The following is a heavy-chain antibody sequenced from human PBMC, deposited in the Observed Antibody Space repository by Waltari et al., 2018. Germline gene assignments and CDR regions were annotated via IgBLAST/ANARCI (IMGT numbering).Heavy chain of an antibody. CDR2: INHSGST. V-gene: IGHV4-34*01. CDR3: ARVLGYCSSTSCWAYYFDY. CDR1: GGSFSGYY. D-gene: IGHD2-2*01. J-gene: IGHJ4*02. Sequence: QVQLQQWGAGLLKPSETLSLTCAVYGGSFSGYYWSWIRQPPGKGLEWIGEINHSGSTNYNPSLKSRVTISVDTSKNQFSLKLSSVTAADTAVYYCARVLGYCSSTSCWAYYFDYWGQGTLVTVSS.